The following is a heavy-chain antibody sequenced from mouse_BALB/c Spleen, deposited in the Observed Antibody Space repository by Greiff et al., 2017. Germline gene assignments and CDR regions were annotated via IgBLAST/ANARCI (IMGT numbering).Heavy chain of an antibody. V-gene: IGHV5-17*02. CDR3: ARNYGSSFYYAMDY. D-gene: IGHD1-1*01. CDR2: ISSGSSTI. CDR1: GFTFSSFG. Sequence: EVKLMESGGGLVQPGGSRKLSCAASGFTFSSFGMHWVRQAPEKGLEWVAYISSGSSTIYYADTVKGRFTISRDNPKNTLFLQMTSLRSEDTAMYYCARNYGSSFYYAMDYWGQGTSVTVSS. J-gene: IGHJ4*01.